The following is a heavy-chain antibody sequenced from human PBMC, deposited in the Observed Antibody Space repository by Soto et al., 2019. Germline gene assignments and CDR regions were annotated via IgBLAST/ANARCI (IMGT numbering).Heavy chain of an antibody. J-gene: IGHJ3*02. CDR1: GGTFSSYA. CDR3: ARADYYDSSGYYYYHLPDAFDI. D-gene: IGHD3-22*01. V-gene: IGHV1-69*01. CDR2: IIPIFGTA. Sequence: QVQLVQSGAEVKKPGSSVKVSCKASGGTFSSYAISWVRQAPGQGLEWMGGIIPIFGTANYAQKFQGRVTITADESTSTAYMELSSLRSEDTAVYDCARADYYDSSGYYYYHLPDAFDIWGQGTMVTVSS.